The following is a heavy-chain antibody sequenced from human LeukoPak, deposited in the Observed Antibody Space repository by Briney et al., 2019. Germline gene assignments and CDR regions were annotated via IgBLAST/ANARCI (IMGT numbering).Heavy chain of an antibody. J-gene: IGHJ6*02. CDR1: EFTFSSYW. CDR2: INSDGSST. CDR3: AREPGYSSSWYIPGYYYYYGVDV. V-gene: IGHV3-74*01. D-gene: IGHD6-13*01. Sequence: GGSLRLSCAASEFTFSSYWMHWGRQAPGKGLVWVSRINSDGSSTSYADSVKGRFTISRDNAKNTLYLQMNSLRAEDTAVYYCAREPGYSSSWYIPGYYYYYGVDVWGQGTTVTVSS.